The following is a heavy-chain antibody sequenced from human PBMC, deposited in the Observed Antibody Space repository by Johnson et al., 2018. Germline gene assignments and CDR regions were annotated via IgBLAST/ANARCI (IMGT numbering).Heavy chain of an antibody. CDR2: ISSSGSTI. Sequence: VQSGGGLVKPGGSLRLSCAASGFTFSDYYMSWIRQAPGKGLEWVSYISSSGSTINYADSVKGRVTISRDNAKNSLYLQMNSLRAEETAVYYCARDLCSGGSCYSLRAFDIWGQGTMVTVSS. CDR1: GFTFSDYY. D-gene: IGHD2-15*01. CDR3: ARDLCSGGSCYSLRAFDI. V-gene: IGHV3-11*04. J-gene: IGHJ3*02.